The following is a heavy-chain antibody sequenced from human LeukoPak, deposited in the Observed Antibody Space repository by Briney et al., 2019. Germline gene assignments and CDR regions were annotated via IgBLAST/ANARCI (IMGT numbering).Heavy chain of an antibody. Sequence: PGGSLRLSCAASGFTFSDYYMSWIRQAPGKGLEWVSYISSSGSTIYYADSVKGRFTISRDNAKNSLYLQMNSLRAEDPAVYYCASVVPSRLLWFGELWSPSNYWGQGTLVTVSS. CDR2: ISSSGSTI. J-gene: IGHJ4*02. V-gene: IGHV3-11*04. CDR3: ASVVPSRLLWFGELWSPSNY. CDR1: GFTFSDYY. D-gene: IGHD3-10*01.